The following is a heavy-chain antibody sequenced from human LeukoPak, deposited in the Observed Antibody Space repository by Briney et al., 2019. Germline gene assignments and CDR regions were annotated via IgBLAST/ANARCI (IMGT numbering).Heavy chain of an antibody. CDR3: ARLPQTYYDFWSGQDIWYFDL. D-gene: IGHD3-3*01. CDR1: GGSISSYY. V-gene: IGHV4-59*08. Sequence: SETLSLTCTVSGGSISSYYWSWIRQPPGKGLEWIGYIYYSGSTNYNPSLKSRVTISVDTSKNQFSLKLSSVTAADTAVYYCARLPQTYYDFWSGQDIWYFDLWGRGTLVTVSS. CDR2: IYYSGST. J-gene: IGHJ2*01.